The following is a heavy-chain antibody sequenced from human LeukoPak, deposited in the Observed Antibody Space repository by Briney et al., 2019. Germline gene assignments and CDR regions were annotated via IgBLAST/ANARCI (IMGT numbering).Heavy chain of an antibody. V-gene: IGHV1-46*01. CDR2: VNPNSGST. D-gene: IGHD3-10*01. CDR1: GYTFTSHY. J-gene: IGHJ4*02. Sequence: ASVTVSCKTSGYTFTSHYIHWVRQAPGQGLEWVGLVNPNSGSTSYSQKFQGRVTMTRDTSTSTVYMELSNLTSEDTAIYYCARGGTVVRGVPDYWGQGTLVPVSS. CDR3: ARGGTVVRGVPDY.